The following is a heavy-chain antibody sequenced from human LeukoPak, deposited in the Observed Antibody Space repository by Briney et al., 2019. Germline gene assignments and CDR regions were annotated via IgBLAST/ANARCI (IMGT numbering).Heavy chain of an antibody. V-gene: IGHV1-46*01. CDR1: GYSFSNYY. CDR2: ITPTGGTR. Sequence: ASVKVSCRASGYSFSNYYLHWVRQAPGQGLEWMGVITPTGGTRRVAQKFQGRITMTRDTSTSTVYMELSSLTSEDTAMFYCARETKGTFDYWGQETLVTVSS. CDR3: ARETKGTFDY. J-gene: IGHJ4*02.